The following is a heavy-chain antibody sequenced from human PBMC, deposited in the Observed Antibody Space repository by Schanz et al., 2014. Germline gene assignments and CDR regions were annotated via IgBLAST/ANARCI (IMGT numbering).Heavy chain of an antibody. CDR3: ANNWNLDY. D-gene: IGHD1-20*01. V-gene: IGHV3-11*05. J-gene: IGHJ4*02. Sequence: VQLVESGGGVVQPGGSLRLSCAASGFVFGDYYMTWIRQAPGKGLEWLSYISDSGTYTNYADSVRGRFTISRDNSKNTLYLQMNSLRAEDTAVYYCANNWNLDYWGQGTLVTVSS. CDR1: GFVFGDYY. CDR2: ISDSGTYT.